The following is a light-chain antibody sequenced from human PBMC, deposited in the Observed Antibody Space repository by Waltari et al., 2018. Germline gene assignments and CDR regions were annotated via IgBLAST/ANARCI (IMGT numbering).Light chain of an antibody. Sequence: QSSLTQPAPASGSPGQSLTISCTGTSSDVGPYNYVPWYQHHPVKAPKLMIFDVIIRPSGVSNRFSGSKSGNTASLTISGLQAEDEADYYCSSYISSSTLELFGGGTSLTVL. CDR2: DVI. CDR1: SSDVGPYNY. V-gene: IGLV2-14*03. J-gene: IGLJ2*01. CDR3: SSYISSSTLEL.